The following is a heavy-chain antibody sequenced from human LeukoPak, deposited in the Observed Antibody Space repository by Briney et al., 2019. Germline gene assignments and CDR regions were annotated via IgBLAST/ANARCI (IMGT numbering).Heavy chain of an antibody. D-gene: IGHD2-21*02. CDR1: GYTFTGYY. V-gene: IGHV1-2*06. Sequence: ASVKVSCKASGYTFTGYYIHWVRQAPGQGLEWMGRINPNSGGTNYAQKFQGRVTMTRDTSISTAYLELSRLRSDDTAVYYCAREGHIVVVTARWFDPWGQGTLVTVSS. CDR2: INPNSGGT. CDR3: AREGHIVVVTARWFDP. J-gene: IGHJ5*02.